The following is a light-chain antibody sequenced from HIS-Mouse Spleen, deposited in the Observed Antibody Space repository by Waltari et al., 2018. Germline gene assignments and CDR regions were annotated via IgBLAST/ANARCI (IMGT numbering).Light chain of an antibody. J-gene: IGLJ2*01. CDR1: ALPNKY. Sequence: SYELTQPPSVSVSPGQTARITCPGDALPNKYAYWNQQKSGQDHGQGHHEAGKGNQPKSGQAPVLVIYEDSKRPSGIPERFSGSSSGTMATLTISGAQVEDEADYYCYSTDSSGNHRVFGGGTKLTVL. V-gene: IGLV3-10*01. CDR3: YSTDSSGNHRV. CDR2: EDS.